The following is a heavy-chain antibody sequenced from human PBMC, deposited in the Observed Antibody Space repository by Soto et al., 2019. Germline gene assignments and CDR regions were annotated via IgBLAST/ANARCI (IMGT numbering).Heavy chain of an antibody. D-gene: IGHD4-17*01. Sequence: QVQLQESGPGLVKPSQTLSLTCTVSGGSINSGGYYWSWIRQHPGKGLEWIGYIYYSGSTYYNPSLKSRVTISVDTSKNQFSLKLSSVTAADTAVYYCAREVDYGEAGDAFDIWGQGTMVTVSS. J-gene: IGHJ3*02. CDR2: IYYSGST. CDR1: GGSINSGGYY. CDR3: AREVDYGEAGDAFDI. V-gene: IGHV4-31*03.